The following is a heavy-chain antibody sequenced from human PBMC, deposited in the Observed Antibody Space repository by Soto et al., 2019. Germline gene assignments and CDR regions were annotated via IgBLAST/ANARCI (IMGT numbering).Heavy chain of an antibody. CDR2: IWYDGSNK. D-gene: IGHD3-10*01. J-gene: IGHJ5*02. Sequence: QVQLVESGGGVVQPGRSLRLSCAASEFTFSSYGMHWVRQAPGKGLEWVAVIWYDGSNKYYADSVKGRFTISRDNSKNTLYLQMNSRRAEDTSVYYCARDGGDYGSGSANWFDPWGQGPLVTVSS. V-gene: IGHV3-33*01. CDR1: EFTFSSYG. CDR3: ARDGGDYGSGSANWFDP.